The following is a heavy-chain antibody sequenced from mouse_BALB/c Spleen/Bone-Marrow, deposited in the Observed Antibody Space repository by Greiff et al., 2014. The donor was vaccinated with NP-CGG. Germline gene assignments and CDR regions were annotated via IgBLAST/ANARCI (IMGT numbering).Heavy chain of an antibody. CDR1: GFTFSSYG. D-gene: IGHD2-3*01. CDR3: ARGVDDYSWFAY. CDR2: INRNGGTN. V-gene: IGHV5-6-3*01. J-gene: IGHJ3*01. Sequence: EVQVVESGGGLVQPGGSLKLSCTASGFTFSSYGLSWVRQTPDKGLELVATINRNGGTNSYPDSVKGRFTISRDNAKNTLYLQMSSLKSEDTALYYCARGVDDYSWFAYWGQGTLVTVSA.